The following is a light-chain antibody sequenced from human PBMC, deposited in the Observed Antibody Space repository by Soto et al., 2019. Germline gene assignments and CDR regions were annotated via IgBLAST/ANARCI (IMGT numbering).Light chain of an antibody. CDR2: EVS. Sequence: QSALTQPASVSGSPGQSITISCIGTSSDVGSYNLVSWYQQHPGKAPKVLIYEVSERPSGVSNRFSGSKSGNTASLTISGLQAEDEAEYYCCSYAGSRTHVLFGAGTKLTVL. V-gene: IGLV2-23*02. CDR1: SSDVGSYNL. J-gene: IGLJ2*01. CDR3: CSYAGSRTHVL.